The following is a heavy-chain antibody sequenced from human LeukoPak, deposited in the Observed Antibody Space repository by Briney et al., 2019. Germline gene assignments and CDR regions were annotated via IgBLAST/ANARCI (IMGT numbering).Heavy chain of an antibody. CDR3: ARGEQQLVDY. J-gene: IGHJ4*02. V-gene: IGHV3-53*01. Sequence: PGGSLRLSCAASGFTVSSNYMSWVRQAPGKGLEWVSVIYSGGSTYYADPVKGRFTISRDNAKNSLYLQMSSLRAEDTAVYYCARGEQQLVDYWGQGTLVTVSS. D-gene: IGHD6-13*01. CDR2: IYSGGST. CDR1: GFTVSSNY.